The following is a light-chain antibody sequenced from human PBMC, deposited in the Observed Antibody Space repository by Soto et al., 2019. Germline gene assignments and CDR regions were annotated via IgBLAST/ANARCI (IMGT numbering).Light chain of an antibody. J-gene: IGKJ1*01. CDR1: QHIATY. V-gene: IGKV1-39*01. CDR3: QQSSTIPRT. CDR2: AAS. Sequence: DIQMTQSPSALSASVGDRVTISCRASQHIATYLNWYQHKPGKAPKLLVYAASTLQGGVPSRFSGSGSGTDFRLTISSLQPDDFATYYRQQSSTIPRTFGQGTKVDLK.